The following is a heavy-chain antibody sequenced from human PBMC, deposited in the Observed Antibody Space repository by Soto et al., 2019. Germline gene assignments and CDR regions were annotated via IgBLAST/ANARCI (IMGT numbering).Heavy chain of an antibody. Sequence: PGGSLRLSCAASGFTFSNYEMNWVRQAPGKGLEWISYISSRGIVKYHADSVKGRFTISRDNAKNSLYLQMNSLRAEDTAVYYCTRYRWFDAWGQGTLVTVSS. CDR3: TRYRWFDA. CDR1: GFTFSNYE. D-gene: IGHD3-16*02. J-gene: IGHJ5*02. V-gene: IGHV3-48*03. CDR2: ISSRGIVK.